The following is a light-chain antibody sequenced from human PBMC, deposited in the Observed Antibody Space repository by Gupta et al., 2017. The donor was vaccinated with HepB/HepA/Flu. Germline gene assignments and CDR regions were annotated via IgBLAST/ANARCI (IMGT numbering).Light chain of an antibody. Sequence: SSELTQDPAVSVALGQTVRITCQGDSLRSYYASWYQKKPGQAPVLVIYGKNNRPSGIPDRFSGSSSGNTASLNITGAQAEDEADYSCNSRDSSGNQRRVFGTGPKVTVL. V-gene: IGLV3-19*01. CDR3: NSRDSSGNQRRV. CDR1: SLRSYY. CDR2: GKN. J-gene: IGLJ1*01.